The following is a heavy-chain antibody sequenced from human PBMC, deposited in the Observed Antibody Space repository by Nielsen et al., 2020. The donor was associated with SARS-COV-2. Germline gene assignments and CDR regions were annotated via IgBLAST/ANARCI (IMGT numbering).Heavy chain of an antibody. J-gene: IGHJ3*02. CDR3: ARDGSSSGYYRDAFDI. D-gene: IGHD3-22*01. Sequence: ASVKVSCKASGYTFTGYYMHWVRQAPGQGLEWMGWINPNSGGTNYAQKFQGWVTMTRDTSISTAYMELSRLRSDDTAVYYCARDGSSSGYYRDAFDIWGQGTMVTVSS. CDR2: INPNSGGT. V-gene: IGHV1-2*04. CDR1: GYTFTGYY.